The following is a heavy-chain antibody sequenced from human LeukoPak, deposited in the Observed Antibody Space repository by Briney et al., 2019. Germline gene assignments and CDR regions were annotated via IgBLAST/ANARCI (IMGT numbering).Heavy chain of an antibody. Sequence: GGSLRLSCAASGFTVSSNYMSWVRQAPGKGLEWVSVIYSGGSTYYADSVKGRFTISRDNSKNTLYLQMNSLRAEDTAVYYCARARSSGSYFTARKGAWAFDIWGQGTVVTVSS. V-gene: IGHV3-53*01. CDR1: GFTVSSNY. CDR2: IYSGGST. D-gene: IGHD1-26*01. CDR3: ARARSSGSYFTARKGAWAFDI. J-gene: IGHJ3*02.